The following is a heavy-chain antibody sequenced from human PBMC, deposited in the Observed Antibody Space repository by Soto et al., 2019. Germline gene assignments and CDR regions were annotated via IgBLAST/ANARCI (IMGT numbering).Heavy chain of an antibody. CDR1: GYSFTNFH. D-gene: IGHD3-22*01. V-gene: IGHV1-46*01. CDR3: ARDAIGHDNYETIGYYFNH. J-gene: IGHJ4*02. Sequence: QVQLIQFGAEVKKPGASVKVSCEASGYSFTNFHIHWVRQAPGQGLEWMGMIDPSGGVARDAQRFQGRITMTRDTATSTVYMELRSLTSGDTAVYYCARDAIGHDNYETIGYYFNHWGQLTLVTVSS. CDR2: IDPSGGVA.